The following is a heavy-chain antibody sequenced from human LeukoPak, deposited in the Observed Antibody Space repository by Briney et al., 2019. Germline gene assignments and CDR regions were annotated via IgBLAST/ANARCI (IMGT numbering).Heavy chain of an antibody. J-gene: IGHJ4*02. CDR2: IRYDGDIK. CDR3: AKDSNYYDSSGLFDY. V-gene: IGHV3-30*02. Sequence: GGSLRLSCAASGFTFSSYGMHWVRQAPGKGLEWVAFIRYDGDIKSYADSVKGRFTIFRDNSQSTLHLQMNSLRAEDTAVYYCAKDSNYYDSSGLFDYWGQGTLVTVSS. CDR1: GFTFSSYG. D-gene: IGHD3-22*01.